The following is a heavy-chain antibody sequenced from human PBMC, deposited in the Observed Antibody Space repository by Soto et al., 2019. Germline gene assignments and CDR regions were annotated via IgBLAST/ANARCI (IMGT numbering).Heavy chain of an antibody. CDR1: GGTFSSYA. CDR3: ARAPSTYCTNGVWYERAFDY. J-gene: IGHJ4*02. D-gene: IGHD2-8*01. V-gene: IGHV1-69*01. Sequence: QVQLVQSGAEVKKPASSVKVSCKASGGTFSSYAISWVRQAPGQGLEWMGGIIPIFGTANYAQKFQGRVTITADESTSTAYMELSSLRSEDTAVYYCARAPSTYCTNGVWYERAFDYWGQGTLVTVSS. CDR2: IIPIFGTA.